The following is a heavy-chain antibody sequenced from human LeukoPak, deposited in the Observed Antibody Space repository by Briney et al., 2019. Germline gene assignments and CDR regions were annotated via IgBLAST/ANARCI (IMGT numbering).Heavy chain of an antibody. D-gene: IGHD2-2*01. CDR2: IYYSGST. CDR3: ARVGVVPAQPRPVWFDP. J-gene: IGHJ5*02. V-gene: IGHV4-59*01. Sequence: PSETLSLTCTVSGGSISSYYWSWIRQPPGKGLEWIGYIYYSGSTNYNPSLKSRVTISVDTSKNQFSLKLSSVTAADTAVYYCARVGVVPAQPRPVWFDPWGQGTLVTVSS. CDR1: GGSISSYY.